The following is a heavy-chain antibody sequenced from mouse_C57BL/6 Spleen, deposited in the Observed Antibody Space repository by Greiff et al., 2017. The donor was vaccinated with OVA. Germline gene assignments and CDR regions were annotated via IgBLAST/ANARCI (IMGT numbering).Heavy chain of an antibody. V-gene: IGHV1-81*01. J-gene: IGHJ1*03. CDR3: ARPGGSPWYFDV. D-gene: IGHD1-1*01. CDR2: IYPRSGNT. CDR1: GYTFTSYG. Sequence: QVQLQQSGAELARPGASVKLSCKASGYTFTSYGIRWVKQRTGPGLEWIGEIYPRSGNTYYNEKFKGKATLTADKSSSTAYMELRSLTSEDSAVYFCARPGGSPWYFDVWGTGTTVTVSS.